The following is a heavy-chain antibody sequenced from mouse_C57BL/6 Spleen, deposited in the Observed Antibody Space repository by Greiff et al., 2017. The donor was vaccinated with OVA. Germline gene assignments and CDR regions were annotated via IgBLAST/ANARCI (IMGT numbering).Heavy chain of an antibody. CDR2: INPSNGGT. CDR3: ARSEGLRLYAMDY. J-gene: IGHJ4*01. V-gene: IGHV1-53*01. Sequence: VQLQQSGTELVKPGASVKLSCKASGYTFTSYWMHWVKQRPGQGLEWIGNINPSNGGTNYNEKFKSKATLTVDKSSSTAYMQLSSLTSEDSAVYYCARSEGLRLYAMDYWGQGTSVTVSS. CDR1: GYTFTSYW. D-gene: IGHD1-2*01.